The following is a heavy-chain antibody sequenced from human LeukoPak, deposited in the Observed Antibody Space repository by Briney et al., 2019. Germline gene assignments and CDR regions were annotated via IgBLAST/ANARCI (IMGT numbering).Heavy chain of an antibody. CDR3: AREMGAFDI. CDR1: GGSISSYY. D-gene: IGHD2-8*01. V-gene: IGHV4-59*01. CDR2: IYYSGST. Sequence: SETLSLTCTVSGGSISSYYWSWIRQPPGKGLEWIGYIYYSGSTNYSPSLKSRVTISVDTSKNQFSLKLSSVTAADTAVYYCAREMGAFDIWGQGTMVTVSS. J-gene: IGHJ3*02.